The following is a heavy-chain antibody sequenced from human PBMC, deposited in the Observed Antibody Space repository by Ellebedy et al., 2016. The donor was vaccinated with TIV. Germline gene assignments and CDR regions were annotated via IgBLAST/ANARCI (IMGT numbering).Heavy chain of an antibody. J-gene: IGHJ1*01. CDR2: ISSSSSYI. D-gene: IGHD2-2*01. V-gene: IGHV3-21*01. CDR1: GFTFSSYS. Sequence: PGGSLRLSCAASGFTFSSYSMNWVRQAPGKGLEWVSSISSSSSYIYYADSVKGRFTISRDNAKNSLYLQMNSLRAEDTAVYYCAKRGDCSANSCLLRDWGQGTLVTVSS. CDR3: AKRGDCSANSCLLRD.